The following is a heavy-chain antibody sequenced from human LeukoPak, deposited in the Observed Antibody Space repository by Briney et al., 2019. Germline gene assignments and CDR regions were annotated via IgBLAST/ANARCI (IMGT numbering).Heavy chain of an antibody. D-gene: IGHD1-26*01. J-gene: IGHJ4*02. CDR1: GFTFRTTW. Sequence: GGSLRLSCVASGFTFRTTWMHWVRQAPGKGLVWVSRMNSDGADTTYADSVKGRFTMSRDNAENTLYLEMDGLRAEDTAVYYCAKGIEGATDYWGQGTLVTVSS. V-gene: IGHV3-74*01. CDR2: MNSDGADT. CDR3: AKGIEGATDY.